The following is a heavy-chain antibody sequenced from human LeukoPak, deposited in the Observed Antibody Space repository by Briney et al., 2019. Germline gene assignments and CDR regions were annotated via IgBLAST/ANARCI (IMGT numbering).Heavy chain of an antibody. D-gene: IGHD3-22*01. V-gene: IGHV3-73*01. CDR1: GFTFSGSA. J-gene: IGHJ6*03. CDR3: TRLLSGYDSSGYPYYYYYYMDV. Sequence: GGSLRLSCAASGFTFSGSAMHWVRQASGKGLEWVGRIRSKANSYATAYAASVKGRFTISRDDSKNTAYLQMNSLKTEDTAVYYCTRLLSGYDSSGYPYYYYYYMDVWGKGTTVTVSS. CDR2: IRSKANSYAT.